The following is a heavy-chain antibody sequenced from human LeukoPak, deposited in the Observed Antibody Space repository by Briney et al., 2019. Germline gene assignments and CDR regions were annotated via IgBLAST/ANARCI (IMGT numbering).Heavy chain of an antibody. D-gene: IGHD2-2*01. J-gene: IGHJ4*02. V-gene: IGHV1-69*13. Sequence: SVKVSCKASGGTFSSYAISWVRQAPGQGLEWMGGIIPIFGTANYAQKFQGRVTITADESTSTAYMELSSLRSEDTAVYYCARRTYCSSTSCYFNYWGQGTLVTVSS. CDR3: ARRTYCSSTSCYFNY. CDR1: GGTFSSYA. CDR2: IIPIFGTA.